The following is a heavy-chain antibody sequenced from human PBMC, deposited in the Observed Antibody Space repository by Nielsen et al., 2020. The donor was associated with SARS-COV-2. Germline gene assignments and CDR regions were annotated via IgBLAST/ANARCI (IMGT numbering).Heavy chain of an antibody. Sequence: SETLSLTSAVSGRSISSSNWWSLVRQPPGPGLQWIGEIYHSGSTNYNPSLKSRVTISVDKSKNQFSLKLSSVTAADTAVYYCARDNNDYFDYWGQGTLVTVSS. J-gene: IGHJ4*02. CDR1: GRSISSSNW. CDR3: ARDNNDYFDY. D-gene: IGHD1-14*01. CDR2: IYHSGST. V-gene: IGHV4-4*02.